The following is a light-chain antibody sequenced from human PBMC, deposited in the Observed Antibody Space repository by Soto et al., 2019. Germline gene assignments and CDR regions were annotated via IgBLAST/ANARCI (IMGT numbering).Light chain of an antibody. CDR1: RSNIGSNS. CDR2: NNN. CDR3: AAWDDSLNGYV. J-gene: IGLJ1*01. Sequence: QSVLTQPPSASGTPGQRVTISCSGSRSNIGSNSVSWYQQLPGTAPKLLIYNNNQRPSGVPDRISGSKSGTSGSLAISGLQSGDEADYYCAAWDDSLNGYVFXTGTKVTVL. V-gene: IGLV1-44*01.